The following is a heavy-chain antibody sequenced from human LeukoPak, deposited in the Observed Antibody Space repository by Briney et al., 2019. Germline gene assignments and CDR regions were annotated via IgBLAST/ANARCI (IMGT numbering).Heavy chain of an antibody. CDR2: IIPILGIA. D-gene: IGHD3-3*01. V-gene: IGHV1-69*04. J-gene: IGHJ4*02. CDR1: GGTLSSYA. CDR3: ARGRFSDHFDY. Sequence: SVKVSCKASGGTLSSYAISWVRQAPGQGLEWMGRIIPILGIANYAQKFQGRVTITADKSTSTAYMELSSLRSEDTAVYYCARGRFSDHFDYWGQGTLVTVSS.